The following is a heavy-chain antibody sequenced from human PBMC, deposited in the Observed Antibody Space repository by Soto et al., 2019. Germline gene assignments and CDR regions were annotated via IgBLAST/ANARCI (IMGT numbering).Heavy chain of an antibody. CDR3: ARDLSPNYYASGISLGAFDI. J-gene: IGHJ3*02. Sequence: GPVKVSCKASGYTFTSYDINWVRQATGQGLEWMGWMNPNSGNTGYAQKFQGRVTMTRNTSISTAYMELSSLRSEDTAVYYCARDLSPNYYASGISLGAFDIWGQGTMVTVSS. CDR2: MNPNSGNT. D-gene: IGHD3-10*01. CDR1: GYTFTSYD. V-gene: IGHV1-8*01.